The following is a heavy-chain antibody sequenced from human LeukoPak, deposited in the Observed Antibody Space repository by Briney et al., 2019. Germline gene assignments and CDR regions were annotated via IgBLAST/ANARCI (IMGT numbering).Heavy chain of an antibody. CDR3: ARLGTPVPGYYYMDV. V-gene: IGHV5-51*01. J-gene: IGHJ6*03. Sequence: GESLKISCKGSGYSFTSYWIGWVRQLPGKGLEWMGIIYPGDSDTRYSPSFQGQVTISADKSISTAYLQWSSLKASDTAMYYCARLGTPVPGYYYMDVWGKGTTVTVSS. CDR2: IYPGDSDT. D-gene: IGHD3-10*01. CDR1: GYSFTSYW.